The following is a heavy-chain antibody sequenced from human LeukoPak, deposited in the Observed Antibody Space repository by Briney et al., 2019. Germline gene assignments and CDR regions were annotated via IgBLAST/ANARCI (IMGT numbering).Heavy chain of an antibody. V-gene: IGHV4-59*01. CDR1: GGSISSYY. D-gene: IGHD5-24*01. CDR3: ARGGLRWLQYSYYYIYV. J-gene: IGHJ6*03. Sequence: PSETLSLTCTVSGGSISSYYWSWIRQPPGKGLEWIGYIYYSGSTNYNPSLKSRVTISVDTSKNQFSLKLSSVTAADTAVYYCARGGLRWLQYSYYYIYVWGKGTTVTVSS. CDR2: IYYSGST.